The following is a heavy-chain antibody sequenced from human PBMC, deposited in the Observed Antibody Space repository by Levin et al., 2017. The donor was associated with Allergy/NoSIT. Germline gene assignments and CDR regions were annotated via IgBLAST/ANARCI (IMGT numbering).Heavy chain of an antibody. Sequence: SVKVSCKASGGTFSSYAISWVRQAPGQGLEWMGGIIPIFGTANYAQKFQGRVTITADESTSTAYMELSSLRSEDTAVYYCARGLDSDYGDYFGYFDYWGQGTLVTVSS. CDR1: GGTFSSYA. V-gene: IGHV1-69*13. D-gene: IGHD4-17*01. CDR3: ARGLDSDYGDYFGYFDY. J-gene: IGHJ4*02. CDR2: IIPIFGTA.